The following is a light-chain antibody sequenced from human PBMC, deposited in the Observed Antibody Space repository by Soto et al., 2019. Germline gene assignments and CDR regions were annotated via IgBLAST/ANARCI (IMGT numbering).Light chain of an antibody. Sequence: DIPMTQSPSTLSASVGDRVTISCRASQIISSFLNWYQQKPGKAPKLLIFLASSLQSGVPSRFSGSGSGADVTLTISSLQPEDFATYYCQQSYTVPLTFGQGTKVEIK. CDR1: QIISSF. CDR3: QQSYTVPLT. CDR2: LAS. J-gene: IGKJ1*01. V-gene: IGKV1-39*01.